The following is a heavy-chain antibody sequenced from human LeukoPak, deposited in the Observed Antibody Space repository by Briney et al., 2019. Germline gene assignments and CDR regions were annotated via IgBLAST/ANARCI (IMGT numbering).Heavy chain of an antibody. Sequence: GGSLRLSCAASGFTFNINAMSWLCQAPGKGLEWVSTICGSGDKPFYAASVKGRFNISRDNSKNMVHLQMNSLTGEDTALYYCVRRGDASSGWGDHDFWGQGALVTVSS. J-gene: IGHJ4*02. CDR3: VRRGDASSGWGDHDF. D-gene: IGHD6-19*01. V-gene: IGHV3-23*01. CDR2: ICGSGDKP. CDR1: GFTFNINA.